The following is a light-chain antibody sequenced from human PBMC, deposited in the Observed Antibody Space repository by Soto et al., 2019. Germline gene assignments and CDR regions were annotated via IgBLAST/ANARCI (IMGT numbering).Light chain of an antibody. J-gene: IGKJ4*01. CDR3: QHYDNFPPLRT. CDR1: EDINNN. CDR2: AAS. V-gene: IGKV1-33*01. Sequence: QMTQSPSSLSASVGDRVTITCQASEDINNNLNWYQKKPGEAPKLLIYAASNSQAGVPSRFSGSGSGTHYTFTISSLQPDDTATYYCQHYDNFPPLRTFGGGTKVDIK.